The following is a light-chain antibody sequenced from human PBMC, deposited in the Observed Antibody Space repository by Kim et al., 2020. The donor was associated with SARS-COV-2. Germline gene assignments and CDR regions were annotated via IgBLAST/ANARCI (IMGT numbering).Light chain of an antibody. Sequence: DIHMTQSPSSVSASVGDRVTITCRASQGIGSWLAWYQQKPGKAPSLLIYGVTSLQSGVPSRFSGSGSGTDFTLTISNLQPEDFATYYCQQANSFPLTFGGGTKVDIK. J-gene: IGKJ4*01. CDR1: QGIGSW. CDR2: GVT. V-gene: IGKV1D-12*01. CDR3: QQANSFPLT.